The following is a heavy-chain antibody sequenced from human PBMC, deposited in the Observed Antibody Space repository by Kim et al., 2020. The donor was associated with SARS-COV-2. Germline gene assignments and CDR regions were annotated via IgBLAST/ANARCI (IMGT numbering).Heavy chain of an antibody. J-gene: IGHJ4*02. Sequence: GGSLRLSCAASGFTFSSYWMSWVRQAPGKGLEWVANIKQDGSEKYYVDSVKGRFTISRDNAKNSLYLQMNSLRAEDTAVYYCARALGSYQYYFDYWGQGTLVTVSS. CDR3: ARALGSYQYYFDY. D-gene: IGHD1-26*01. V-gene: IGHV3-7*01. CDR1: GFTFSSYW. CDR2: IKQDGSEK.